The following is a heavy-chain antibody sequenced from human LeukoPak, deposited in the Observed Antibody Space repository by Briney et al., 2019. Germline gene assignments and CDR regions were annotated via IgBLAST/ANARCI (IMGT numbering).Heavy chain of an antibody. V-gene: IGHV1-69*05. J-gene: IGHJ4*02. CDR1: GGTFSSYA. Sequence: ASVKVSCKASGGTFSSYAISWVRQAPGQGLEWMGRIIPIFGTANCAQKFQGRVTITTDESTSTAYMELSSLRSEDTAVYHCARDGCSSTGTRSGGSCFDLYWGQGTLVTVSS. CDR3: ARDGCSSTGTRSGGSCFDLY. CDR2: IIPIFGTA. D-gene: IGHD2-15*01.